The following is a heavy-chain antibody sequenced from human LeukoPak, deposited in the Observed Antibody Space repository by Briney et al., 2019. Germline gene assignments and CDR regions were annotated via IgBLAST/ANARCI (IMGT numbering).Heavy chain of an antibody. CDR2: IKQDGSEK. CDR3: AREKRIARVDY. J-gene: IGHJ4*02. CDR1: GFTFSSYW. Sequence: GRSLRLSCAASGFTFSSYWMSWVRQAPGKGLEWVANIKQDGSEKYYVDSVKGRFTISRDNAKNSLYLQMNSLRAEDTAVYYCAREKRIARVDYWGQGTLVTVSS. D-gene: IGHD2-15*01. V-gene: IGHV3-7*01.